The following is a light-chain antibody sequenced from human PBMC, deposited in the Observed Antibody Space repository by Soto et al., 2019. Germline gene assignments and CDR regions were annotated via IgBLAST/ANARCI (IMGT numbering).Light chain of an antibody. V-gene: IGKV3-20*01. J-gene: IGKJ1*01. CDR1: QSVSSSY. Sequence: EIVLTQSPGTLSLSPGERATLSCRASQSVSSSYLAWYQQKPGQAPRLLIYGASSRATGIPDRFSGGGSGTDFTLTISRLEPEDFAGYYCQQYGSPPPWTFGQGTKVEIK. CDR3: QQYGSPPPWT. CDR2: GAS.